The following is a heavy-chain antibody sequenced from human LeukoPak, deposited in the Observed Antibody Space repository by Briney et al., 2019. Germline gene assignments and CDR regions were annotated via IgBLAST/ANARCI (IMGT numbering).Heavy chain of an antibody. D-gene: IGHD3-10*01. CDR2: PILGIA. J-gene: IGHJ5*02. CDR3: ARDVGYGSGTFWFDP. Sequence: PILGIANYAQKFQGRVTITADKSTSTAYMELSSLRSEDTAVYYCARDVGYGSGTFWFDPWGQGTLVTVSS. V-gene: IGHV1-69*04.